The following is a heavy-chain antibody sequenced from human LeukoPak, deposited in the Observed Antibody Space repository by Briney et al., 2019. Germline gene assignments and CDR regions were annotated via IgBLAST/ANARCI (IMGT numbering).Heavy chain of an antibody. J-gene: IGHJ4*02. D-gene: IGHD6-19*01. CDR1: GASICSSGYY. Sequence: SQTLSLTCTASGASICSSGYYLSWLRPPPAKSLERPGEIDHSGSTNYNPSLKSRVTISVDTSKNQFSLKLSSVTAADTAVYYCARLSVVGITPLDFWGQGTLVTVSS. CDR3: ARLSVVGITPLDF. CDR2: IDHSGST. V-gene: IGHV4-39*07.